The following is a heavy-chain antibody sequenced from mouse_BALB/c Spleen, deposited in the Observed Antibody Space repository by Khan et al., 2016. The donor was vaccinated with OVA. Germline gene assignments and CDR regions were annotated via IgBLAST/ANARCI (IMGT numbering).Heavy chain of an antibody. CDR2: INTYTGEP. Sequence: QIQLVQSGPELKKPGETVKISCKASGYTFTHYGMNWVKQAPGKGLKWMGWINTYTGEPTYADDFKGRFAFSLETSASTAYLQINNLKNEDTATYFCARPPYFSYVMVYWGQGTSVTSPQ. CDR3: ARPPYFSYVMVY. CDR1: GYTFTHYG. V-gene: IGHV9-3-1*01. J-gene: IGHJ4*01. D-gene: IGHD2-10*01.